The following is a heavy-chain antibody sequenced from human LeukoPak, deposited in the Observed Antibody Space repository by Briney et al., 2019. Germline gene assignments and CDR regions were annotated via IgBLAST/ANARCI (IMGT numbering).Heavy chain of an antibody. D-gene: IGHD3-3*01. J-gene: IGHJ5*02. CDR1: GYTFTSYG. CDR3: ARVKIFGVVITANWFDP. V-gene: IGHV1-18*01. CDR2: ISAYNGNT. Sequence: ASVKVSCKASGYTFTSYGISWVRQAPGQGLEWMGWISAYNGNTKYAQKVQGRVTMTTDTSTSTAYMELRSLRSGDTAVYYCARVKIFGVVITANWFDPWGQGTLVTVSS.